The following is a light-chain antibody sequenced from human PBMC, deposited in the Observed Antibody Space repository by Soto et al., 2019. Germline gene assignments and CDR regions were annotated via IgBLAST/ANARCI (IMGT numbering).Light chain of an antibody. Sequence: QSVLTQPPSASGAPGQRVTISCSGSSSNIGTNYVYWHQQFPGTAPKRLIYSNNQRPSGVPDRFSGSKSGTSASLANSGLRYEDEADYYCAAWVDSLSAYVFGTGAKLPVL. V-gene: IGLV1-47*02. CDR3: AAWVDSLSAYV. CDR2: SNN. CDR1: SSNIGTNY. J-gene: IGLJ1*01.